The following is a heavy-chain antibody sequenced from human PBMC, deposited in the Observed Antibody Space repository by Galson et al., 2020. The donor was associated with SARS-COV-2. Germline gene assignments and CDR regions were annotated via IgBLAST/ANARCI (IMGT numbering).Heavy chain of an antibody. D-gene: IGHD3-3*01. CDR2: IKQDGSDK. V-gene: IGHV3-7*03. CDR3: ARSPPYYDFWSGYYDY. CDR1: GFTFSSYW. Sequence: GGSLRLSCAASGFTFSSYWMSWVRQAPGKGLEWVANIKQDGSDKYYVDSVKGRFTISRDNAKNSLYLQMNSLRAEDTAVYYCARSPPYYDFWSGYYDYWGQGTLVTVSS. J-gene: IGHJ4*02.